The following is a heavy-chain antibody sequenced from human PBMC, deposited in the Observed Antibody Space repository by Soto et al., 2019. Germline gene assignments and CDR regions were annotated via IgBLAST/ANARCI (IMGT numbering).Heavy chain of an antibody. CDR3: ARGHGSSSDLSPDYYYYYMDV. Sequence: ASVKVSCKASGYTFTSYGISWVRQAPGQGLEWMGWISAYNGNTNYAQKLQGRVTMTTDTSTSTAYMELRSLRSDDTAVYYCARGHGSSSDLSPDYYYYYMDVWGKGTTVTVSS. CDR1: GYTFTSYG. V-gene: IGHV1-18*01. J-gene: IGHJ6*03. D-gene: IGHD6-6*01. CDR2: ISAYNGNT.